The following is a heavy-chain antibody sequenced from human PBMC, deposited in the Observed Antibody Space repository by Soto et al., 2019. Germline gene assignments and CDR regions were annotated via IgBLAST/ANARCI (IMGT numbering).Heavy chain of an antibody. CDR1: EGTFNSYA. CDR2: IIPYYNTL. CDR3: ASGASRWYPYFLAS. V-gene: IGHV1-69*01. J-gene: IGHJ1*01. D-gene: IGHD6-13*01. Sequence: QAQVVQSGAEVRKPGSSVKLSCKASEGTFNSYAIAWVRQAPGQGLEWMGGIIPYYNTLNYAQKFQDRVTITADDSTNTVYMELSSLRADDTAVYFCASGASRWYPYFLASWAQGTLVTVSS.